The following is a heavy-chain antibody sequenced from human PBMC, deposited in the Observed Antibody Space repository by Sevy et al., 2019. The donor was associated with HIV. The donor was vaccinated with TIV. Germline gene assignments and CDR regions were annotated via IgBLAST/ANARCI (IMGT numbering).Heavy chain of an antibody. CDR1: GFTVSNSY. CDR2: IYGGGST. J-gene: IGHJ4*02. V-gene: IGHV3-53*01. D-gene: IGHD3-16*01. CDR3: ARDLGATPGN. Sequence: GGSLRLSCAASGFTVSNSYMSWVRQAPGKGLEWVSVIYGGGSTNYAESVKGRFTISRENSKNTRYLQMNSLRAEDRAIYYCARDLGATPGNWGQGTLVTVSS.